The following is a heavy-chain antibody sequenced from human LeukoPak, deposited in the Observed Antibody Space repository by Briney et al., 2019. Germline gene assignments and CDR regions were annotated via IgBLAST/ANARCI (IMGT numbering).Heavy chain of an antibody. J-gene: IGHJ4*02. CDR2: IKSESDGGAT. CDR3: YTVRVWGGYDAKETDK. D-gene: IGHD5-12*01. V-gene: IGHV3-15*01. CDR1: GFTFSYAW. Sequence: PGGSLRLSCVASGFTFSYAWLNWVPQAPGKGLEWVGRIKSESDGGATVYTAPVKGRFTISRDDSENTLYLHMNSLGTEDTGVYYCYTVRVWGGYDAKETDKWGQGTLVTVSS.